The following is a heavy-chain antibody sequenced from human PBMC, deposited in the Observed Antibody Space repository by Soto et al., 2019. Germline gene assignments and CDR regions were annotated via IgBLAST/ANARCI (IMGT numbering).Heavy chain of an antibody. CDR2: ISAYSDRT. J-gene: IGHJ6*02. V-gene: IGHV1-18*04. CDR1: GYTFTNYA. Sequence: QVQLVQSGTEVKKPGASVKVSCKASGYTFTNYAISWVRQAPGQGLEWMGWISAYSDRTNYAQTLQGRVTMTTDTATRTAYMEGRSLRSDDTAVYYCARDRDYDYDNSDKYHYHYAMDVCGQGTTVTISS. D-gene: IGHD3-22*01. CDR3: ARDRDYDYDNSDKYHYHYAMDV.